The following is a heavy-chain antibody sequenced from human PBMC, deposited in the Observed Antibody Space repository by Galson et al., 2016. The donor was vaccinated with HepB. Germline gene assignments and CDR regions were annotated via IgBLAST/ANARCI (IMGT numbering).Heavy chain of an antibody. CDR3: ARDSSSTSWYEWSEY. D-gene: IGHD6-13*01. Sequence: SLRLSCAASGFTFSDYAMHWVRQAPGEGLEWVAVISYDGSNKYYADSVKGRFTISRDNSKNTLYLQMNSLRAEDTAMYYCARDSSSTSWYEWSEYWGQGTLVIVSS. CDR1: GFTFSDYA. CDR2: ISYDGSNK. V-gene: IGHV3-30-3*01. J-gene: IGHJ4*02.